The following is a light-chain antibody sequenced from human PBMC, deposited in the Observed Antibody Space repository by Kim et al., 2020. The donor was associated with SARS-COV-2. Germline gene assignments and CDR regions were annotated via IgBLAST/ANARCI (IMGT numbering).Light chain of an antibody. CDR3: QQYNNWPPHT. CDR1: QSVSSN. J-gene: IGKJ2*01. CDR2: GAS. Sequence: EIVMTQSPATLSVSPGERATLSCRASQSVSSNLAWYQQKPGQAPRLLIYGASTRATGIPARFSGSGSGTEFTLTISSLQSEDFAVYYCQQYNNWPPHTFGQGTKLAIK. V-gene: IGKV3-15*01.